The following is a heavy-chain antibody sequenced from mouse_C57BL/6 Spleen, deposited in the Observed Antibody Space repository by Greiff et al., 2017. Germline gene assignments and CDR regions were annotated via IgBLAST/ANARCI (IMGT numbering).Heavy chain of an antibody. V-gene: IGHV1-78*01. Sequence: QVQLQQSDAELVKPGASVKISCKVSGYTFTDHTMHWVKQRPEQGLEWIGYIDPSDGSTKNNEKFKGKATLTGDKSSSTAYMQLNSLTAEDSAVYFCAITGSSSHWYFDVWGKGTTVTVSS. D-gene: IGHD1-1*01. CDR2: IDPSDGST. CDR3: AITGSSSHWYFDV. J-gene: IGHJ1*03. CDR1: GYTFTDHT.